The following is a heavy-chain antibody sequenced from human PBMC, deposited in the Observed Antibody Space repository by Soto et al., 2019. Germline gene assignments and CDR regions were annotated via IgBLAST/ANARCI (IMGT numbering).Heavy chain of an antibody. CDR1: GFTFSRHA. CDR2: LSDSGGSI. V-gene: IGHV3-23*01. Sequence: GGSLRLSCTASGFTFSRHAMTGVRQAPGKGLEWVSGLSDSGGSIYYADSVKGRFTISRDNSMNTLYLQMNTLRAEDTAIYYCAKVSSSWYAGFFDLWGQGTLVTVS. D-gene: IGHD6-13*01. CDR3: AKVSSSWYAGFFDL. J-gene: IGHJ4*02.